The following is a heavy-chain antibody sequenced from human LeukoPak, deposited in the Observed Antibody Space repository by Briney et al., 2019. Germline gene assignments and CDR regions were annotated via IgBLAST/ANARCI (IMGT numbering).Heavy chain of an antibody. CDR3: ARDTPCSGGSCYLVPWFDP. CDR2: IYTSGST. V-gene: IGHV4-4*07. D-gene: IGHD2-15*01. CDR1: GGSLSSYY. Sequence: SETLSLTCTVSGGSLSSYYWSWIRQPAGKGLEWIGRIYTSGSTNYNPSLKSRATMSVDTSKNQFSLKLSSVTAADTAVYYCARDTPCSGGSCYLVPWFDPWGQGTLVTVSS. J-gene: IGHJ5*02.